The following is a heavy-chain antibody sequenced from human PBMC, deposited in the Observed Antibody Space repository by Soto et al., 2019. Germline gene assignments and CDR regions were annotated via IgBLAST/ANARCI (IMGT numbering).Heavy chain of an antibody. V-gene: IGHV3-48*01. D-gene: IGHD3-22*01. CDR1: GVTFSTYS. CDR3: AKDTYYHDSTGYYVFDY. Sequence: GGSLRLSCAASGVTFSTYSMNWVRQAPGKGLEWVSYISSSGSTIYQADSVKGRFTISRDNSKITVYLQMNSLRAEDTAVYYCAKDTYYHDSTGYYVFDYWGQGTLVTVSS. CDR2: ISSSGSTI. J-gene: IGHJ4*02.